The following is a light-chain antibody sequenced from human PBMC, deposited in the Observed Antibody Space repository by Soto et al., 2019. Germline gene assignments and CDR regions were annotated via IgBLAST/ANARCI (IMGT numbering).Light chain of an antibody. CDR3: QQRGYWPPIT. Sequence: EIVLTQSPGTLSLYPWEIATLSCRASQTFSNSFLSWFQQIPVQAPRLLIYGASTRATGIPARFSGSGSGTDFTLTISSLEPEDFAVYYCQQRGYWPPITFGHGTRLEIK. CDR1: QTFSNSF. J-gene: IGKJ5*01. V-gene: IGKV3D-20*02. CDR2: GAS.